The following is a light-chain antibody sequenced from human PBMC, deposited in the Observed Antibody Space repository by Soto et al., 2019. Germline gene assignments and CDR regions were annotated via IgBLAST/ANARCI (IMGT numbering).Light chain of an antibody. Sequence: QSALTQPASVSGSPGQSITISCTGTSSDVGGYNYVSWYQQHPAKAPKLMIYEVSNRPSGGSHRFSGSKSGNTASLTISGLQAEDEADYYCFSYTTSSTLVFGGGTKRTV. CDR2: EVS. J-gene: IGLJ3*02. V-gene: IGLV2-14*01. CDR1: SSDVGGYNY. CDR3: FSYTTSSTLV.